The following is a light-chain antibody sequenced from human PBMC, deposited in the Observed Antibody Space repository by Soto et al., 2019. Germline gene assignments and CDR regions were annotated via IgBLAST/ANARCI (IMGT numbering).Light chain of an antibody. J-gene: IGLJ3*02. CDR2: EVT. CDR1: SSDVGAYNR. Sequence: QSALTQPASVSGSPGQSITISCIGTSSDVGAYNRVSWCQQHPGKAPKLIIYEVTNRPSGVSHRFSGSRSGNTASLTISDLQAEDEADYYCTSFTRSDTGVFGGGTKLTVL. V-gene: IGLV2-14*03. CDR3: TSFTRSDTGV.